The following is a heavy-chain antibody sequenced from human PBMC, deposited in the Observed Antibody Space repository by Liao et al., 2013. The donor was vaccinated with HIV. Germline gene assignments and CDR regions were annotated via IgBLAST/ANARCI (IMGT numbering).Heavy chain of an antibody. Sequence: QVQLQESGPGLVKPSETLSLTCTVSGGSISDFHWTWIRQPAGKGLQWIGRMYNSGSTNYDPSLESRVTMSGDTSKNQFSLRLTSVTAADTAVYYCATLGGGAESWGQGTLVTVSS. J-gene: IGHJ5*02. V-gene: IGHV4-4*07. CDR3: ATLGGGAES. D-gene: IGHD3-16*01. CDR1: GGSISDFH. CDR2: MYNSGST.